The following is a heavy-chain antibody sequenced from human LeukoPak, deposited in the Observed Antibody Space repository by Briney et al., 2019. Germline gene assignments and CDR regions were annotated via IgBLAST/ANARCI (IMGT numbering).Heavy chain of an antibody. J-gene: IGHJ4*02. V-gene: IGHV1-2*02. D-gene: IGHD4-11*01. CDR1: GYTFTDCY. Sequence: ASVKVSCKTSGYTFTDCYIHWVRQAPGQGLEWMGWINPNSGETNSAQKFQGRVTMTGDTSISTAYMELRRVTSDDTAVYYCARDRDYSNTERGFDYWGQGTLVTVSS. CDR3: ARDRDYSNTERGFDY. CDR2: INPNSGET.